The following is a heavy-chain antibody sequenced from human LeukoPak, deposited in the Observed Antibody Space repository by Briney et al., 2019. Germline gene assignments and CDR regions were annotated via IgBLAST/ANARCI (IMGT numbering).Heavy chain of an antibody. CDR3: ARVGSLSRGRNWFDP. Sequence: SETLSLTCTVSGGSISSSSYYWGWIRQPPGKGLEWIGSIYYSGSTYYNPSLKSRVTISVDTSKNQFSLKLSSVTAADTAVYYCARVGSLSRGRNWFDPWGQGTLVTVSS. CDR2: IYYSGST. J-gene: IGHJ5*02. V-gene: IGHV4-39*01. D-gene: IGHD6-13*01. CDR1: GGSISSSSYY.